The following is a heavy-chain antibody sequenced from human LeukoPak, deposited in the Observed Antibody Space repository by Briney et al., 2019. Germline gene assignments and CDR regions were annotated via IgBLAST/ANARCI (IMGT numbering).Heavy chain of an antibody. V-gene: IGHV3-23*01. CDR2: ISGGGGST. Sequence: GGSLRLSCAASGFTFRTYAMSWVRQAPGKGLEWVSAISGGGGSTYYADSVEGRFTIFRDNSKNTLFLQMNSLRAEDTAVYYCAKDRYCGGGTCYWSYFDYWGQGTLVTVSS. D-gene: IGHD2-15*01. CDR3: AKDRYCGGGTCYWSYFDY. J-gene: IGHJ4*02. CDR1: GFTFRTYA.